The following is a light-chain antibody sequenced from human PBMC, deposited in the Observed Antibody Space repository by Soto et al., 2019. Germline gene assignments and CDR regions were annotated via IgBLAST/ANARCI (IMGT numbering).Light chain of an antibody. CDR2: GAS. V-gene: IGKV3-20*01. CDR3: QQYGSTLYT. CDR1: QSVSSSY. J-gene: IGKJ2*01. Sequence: EIVLTQSPGTLSLSPGERATLSCRASQSVSSSYLAWYQQKPGQAPRLLIYGASSRATGIPKRFSGSGSGTDFTLTISRLEPEDFAVYYCQQYGSTLYTFGQGTKLEIK.